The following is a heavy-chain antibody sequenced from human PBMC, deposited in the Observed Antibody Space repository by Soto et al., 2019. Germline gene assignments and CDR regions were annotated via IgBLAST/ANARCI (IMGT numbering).Heavy chain of an antibody. D-gene: IGHD6-13*01. CDR3: ARDNGPNIAADGTAWFDP. Sequence: SETLTLACTVSGGSISIYYWSWIRQPAGKGLEWIGRIYTSGSTNYNPSLKSRVTMSVDTSKNQFSLKLSSVTAADTAVYYCARDNGPNIAADGTAWFDPWGQGTLVTVSS. V-gene: IGHV4-4*07. J-gene: IGHJ5*02. CDR1: GGSISIYY. CDR2: IYTSGST.